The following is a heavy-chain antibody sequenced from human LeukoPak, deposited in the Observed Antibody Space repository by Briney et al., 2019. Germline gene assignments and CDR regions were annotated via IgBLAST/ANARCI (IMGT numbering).Heavy chain of an antibody. V-gene: IGHV3-21*01. D-gene: IGHD3-10*01. CDR1: GFTFSSYS. CDR3: ATEVGFGEYNWFDP. J-gene: IGHJ5*02. CDR2: ISSSSSYI. Sequence: KPGGSLRLYCAASGFTFSSYSMNWLRQAPGQGLEWVSSISSSSSYIYYADSVKGRFTISRDNAKNSLYLQMNSLRAEDTAVYYCATEVGFGEYNWFDPWGQGTLVTVSS.